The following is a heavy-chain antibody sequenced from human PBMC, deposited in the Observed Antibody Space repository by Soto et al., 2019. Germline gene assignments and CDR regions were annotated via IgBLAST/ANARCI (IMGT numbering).Heavy chain of an antibody. Sequence: QVQLVQSGAEVKKPGASVKVSCKASGYTFTSYAMHWVRQAPGQRLEWMGWINAGNGNTKYSQKFQGRVTITRDTSASTAYMELSSLRSEDTAVYYCARVRLLWFRRPHAIDYWGQGTLVTVSS. CDR1: GYTFTSYA. V-gene: IGHV1-3*01. J-gene: IGHJ4*02. D-gene: IGHD3-10*01. CDR2: INAGNGNT. CDR3: ARVRLLWFRRPHAIDY.